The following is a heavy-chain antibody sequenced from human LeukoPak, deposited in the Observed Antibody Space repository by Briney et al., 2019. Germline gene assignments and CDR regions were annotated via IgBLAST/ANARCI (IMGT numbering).Heavy chain of an antibody. Sequence: ASVKVSCKASGYTFTGYYMHWVRQAPGQGLEWMGWINPNSGGTNYAQKFQGRVTMIRDTSISTAYMELSRLRSDDTAVYYCARIRYSSGWHYFDYWGQGTLVTVSS. CDR1: GYTFTGYY. D-gene: IGHD6-19*01. CDR3: ARIRYSSGWHYFDY. V-gene: IGHV1-2*02. CDR2: INPNSGGT. J-gene: IGHJ4*02.